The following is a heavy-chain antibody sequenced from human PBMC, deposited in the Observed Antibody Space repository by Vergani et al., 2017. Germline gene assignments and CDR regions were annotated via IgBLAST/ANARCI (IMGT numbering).Heavy chain of an antibody. V-gene: IGHV4-59*01. D-gene: IGHD4-23*01. CDR3: ARSRSPYYGGNDY. Sequence: QVQLQESGPGLVKPSETLSLTCTVPGGSISSYYWSWIRQPPGKGREWIGYIYYSGSTNYNPSLKSRVTISVDTSKNQFSLKLSSVTAADTAVYYCARSRSPYYGGNDYWGQGTLVTVSS. J-gene: IGHJ4*02. CDR1: GGSISSYY. CDR2: IYYSGST.